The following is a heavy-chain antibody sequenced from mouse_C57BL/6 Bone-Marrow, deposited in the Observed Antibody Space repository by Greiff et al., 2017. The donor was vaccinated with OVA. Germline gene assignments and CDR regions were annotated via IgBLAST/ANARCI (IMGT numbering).Heavy chain of an antibody. CDR1: GYTFTSYD. CDR2: IYPRDGST. V-gene: IGHV1-85*01. D-gene: IGHD2-1*01. CDR3: AREGGGNYWYFDV. Sequence: QVQLQQSGPELVKPGASVKLSCKASGYTFTSYDINWVKQRPGQGLEWIGWIYPRDGSTKYNEKFKGKATLTVDTSSSTAYMELHSLTSEDSAVYFCAREGGGNYWYFDVWGTGTTVTVSS. J-gene: IGHJ1*03.